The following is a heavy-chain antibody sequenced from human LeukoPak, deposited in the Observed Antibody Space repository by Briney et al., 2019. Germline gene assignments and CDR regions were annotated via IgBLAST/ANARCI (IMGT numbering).Heavy chain of an antibody. CDR3: ARDFGGITMVRGVKGRSYNWFDP. J-gene: IGHJ5*02. CDR2: INPNSGGT. V-gene: IGHV1-2*02. Sequence: ASVKVSCKASGYTFTSYYMHWVRQAPGQGLEWMGWINPNSGGTNYAQKFQGRVTMTRDTSISTAYMELSRLRSDDTAVYYCARDFGGITMVRGVKGRSYNWFDPWGQGTLVTVSS. D-gene: IGHD3-10*01. CDR1: GYTFTSYY.